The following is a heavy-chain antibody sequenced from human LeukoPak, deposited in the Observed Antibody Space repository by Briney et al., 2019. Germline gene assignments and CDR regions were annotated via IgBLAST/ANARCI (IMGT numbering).Heavy chain of an antibody. J-gene: IGHJ6*03. CDR3: ARDQQQGDHYSFYYMDF. CDR2: ISPHKGNT. CDR1: GYSFSNHG. D-gene: IGHD1/OR15-1a*01. V-gene: IGHV1-18*01. Sequence: GASVKVSCKGSGYSFSNHGITWVRQAPGQGLEWIGWISPHKGNTNYQQRLQGRLIMTTDASTSTDYMELRDLRSDDTAIYYCARDQQQGDHYSFYYMDFWGEGTTVIVSS.